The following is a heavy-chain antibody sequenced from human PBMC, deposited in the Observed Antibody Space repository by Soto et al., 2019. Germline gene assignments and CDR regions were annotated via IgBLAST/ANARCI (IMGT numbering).Heavy chain of an antibody. CDR1: GFTFRNHA. CDR3: TRGDREDILVVVGARPGEYGIDI. V-gene: IGHV3-30-3*01. CDR2: IAYDGSTA. Sequence: QVHLVESGGGVVQPGGSLRLSCAASGFTFRNHAMHWVRQAPGKGLECLAVIAYDGSTAFYRDSVKGRFTISRDNSKNTLYLHMDRLRLEDTSVHYWTRGDREDILVVVGARPGEYGIDIWGQGTTGTVAS. J-gene: IGHJ6*02. D-gene: IGHD2-15*01.